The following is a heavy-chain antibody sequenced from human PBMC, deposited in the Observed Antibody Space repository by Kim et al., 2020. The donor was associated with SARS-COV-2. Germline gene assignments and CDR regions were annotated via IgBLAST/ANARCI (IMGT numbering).Heavy chain of an antibody. J-gene: IGHJ4*02. Sequence: SVKVSCKASGGTFSSYAISWVRQAPGQGLEWMGGIIPIFGTANYAQKFQGRVTITADESTSTAYMELSSLRSEDTAVYYCARDYGGNSGYFDYWGQGTLVTVSS. D-gene: IGHD4-17*01. CDR3: ARDYGGNSGYFDY. CDR1: GGTFSSYA. CDR2: IIPIFGTA. V-gene: IGHV1-69*13.